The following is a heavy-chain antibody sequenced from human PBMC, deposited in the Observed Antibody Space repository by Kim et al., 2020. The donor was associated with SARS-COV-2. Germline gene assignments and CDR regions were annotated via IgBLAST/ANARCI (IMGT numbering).Heavy chain of an antibody. D-gene: IGHD3-9*01. Sequence: ASVKVSCKASGYTFTGYYMHWVRQAPGQGLEWMGRINPNSGCTNYAQKFQGRVTMTRDTSISTAYMELSRLRSDDTVVYYCAREGYDILTGYNVGAFDIWGQGTMVTVSS. CDR1: GYTFTGYY. J-gene: IGHJ3*02. V-gene: IGHV1-2*05. CDR2: INPNSGCT. CDR3: AREGYDILTGYNVGAFDI.